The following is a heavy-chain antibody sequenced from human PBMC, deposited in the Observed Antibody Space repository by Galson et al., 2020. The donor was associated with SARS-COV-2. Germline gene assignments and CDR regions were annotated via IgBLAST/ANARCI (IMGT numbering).Heavy chain of an antibody. J-gene: IGHJ4*02. V-gene: IGHV1-18*01. D-gene: IGHD3-10*01. CDR3: ARDIYYGSGVFDY. CDR2: ISAYNGNT. Sequence: ASVKVSCKASGYTFTSYAFSWVRQAPGQGLEWMGWISAYNGNTNYAQRVQGRVTMTTDTSTRTAYMELRGLRSDDTAVYYCARDIYYGSGVFDYWGQGTLVTVSS. CDR1: GYTFTSYA.